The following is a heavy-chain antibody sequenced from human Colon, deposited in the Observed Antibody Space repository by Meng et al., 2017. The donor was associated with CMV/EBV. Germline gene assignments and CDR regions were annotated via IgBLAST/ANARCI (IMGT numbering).Heavy chain of an antibody. D-gene: IGHD1-20*01. CDR1: GGTFNSYG. Sequence: SVQVSCKASGGTFNSYGISWVRQAPGQGLEWMGGILPITGMANYAQKFQGRVTMTTDTSTSTVYMELRNLRSDDSAVYYCARVYNYNNLFFYAMDVWGQGTTVTVSS. V-gene: IGHV1-69*10. J-gene: IGHJ6*02. CDR2: ILPITGMA. CDR3: ARVYNYNNLFFYAMDV.